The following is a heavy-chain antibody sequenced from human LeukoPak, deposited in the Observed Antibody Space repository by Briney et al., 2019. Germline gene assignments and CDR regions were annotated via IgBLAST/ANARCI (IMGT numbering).Heavy chain of an antibody. CDR1: GGSISSGSHY. CDR3: ASLKYDSSGFYGSDY. CDR2: IYASGGT. J-gene: IGHJ4*02. D-gene: IGHD3-22*01. V-gene: IGHV4-61*09. Sequence: SETLSLTCTVSGGSISSGSHYWSWIRQPAGKGLEWIGHIYASGGTNYNPSLKSRVTMSVDTSKNQFSLKLSSVTAADTAVFYCASLKYDSSGFYGSDYWGQGTLVTVSS.